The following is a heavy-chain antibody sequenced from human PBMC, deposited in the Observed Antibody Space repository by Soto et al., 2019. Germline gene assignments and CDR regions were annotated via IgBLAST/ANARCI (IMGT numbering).Heavy chain of an antibody. Sequence: ASQTLSLTCAVYGGSFSGYYWSWIRQPPGKGLEWIGEINHSGSTNYNPSLKSRVTISVDTSKNQFSLKLSSVTAADTAVYYCARLSFRGYSYRAIFDYRGQGSSVIGSS. CDR1: GGSFSGYY. CDR2: INHSGST. D-gene: IGHD5-18*01. V-gene: IGHV4-34*01. CDR3: ARLSFRGYSYRAIFDY. J-gene: IGHJ4*02.